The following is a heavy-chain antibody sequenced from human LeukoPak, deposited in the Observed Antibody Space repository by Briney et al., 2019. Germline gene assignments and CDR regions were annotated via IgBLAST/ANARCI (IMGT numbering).Heavy chain of an antibody. V-gene: IGHV4-59*01. J-gene: IGHJ6*02. Sequence: PSETLSLTCTVSGGSISSYYWSWIRQPPGKGLEWIGYIHYSGSTNYNPSLKSRVTISVDTSKNQFSLKLSSVTAADTAVYYCARDSGGSMHYYYYGMDVWGQGTTVTVSS. CDR1: GGSISSYY. CDR3: ARDSGGSMHYYYYGMDV. CDR2: IHYSGST. D-gene: IGHD2-15*01.